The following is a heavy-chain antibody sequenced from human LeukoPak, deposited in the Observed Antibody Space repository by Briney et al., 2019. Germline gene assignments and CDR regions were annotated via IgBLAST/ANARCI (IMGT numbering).Heavy chain of an antibody. D-gene: IGHD3-3*01. V-gene: IGHV3-66*02. CDR3: ARVVDDFWSGYYTGDGWFDP. CDR2: IYSGGST. Sequence: GGSLRLSCAASGFTVSSNYMSWVRQAPGKGLEWVSVIYSGGSTYYADSMKGRFTISRDNSKNTLYLQMNSLRAEDTAVYYCARVVDDFWSGYYTGDGWFDPWGQGTLVTVSS. J-gene: IGHJ5*02. CDR1: GFTVSSNY.